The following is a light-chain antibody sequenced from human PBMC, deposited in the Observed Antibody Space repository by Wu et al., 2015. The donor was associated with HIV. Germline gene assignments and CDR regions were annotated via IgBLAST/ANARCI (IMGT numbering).Light chain of an antibody. J-gene: IGKJ4*01. V-gene: IGKV3-20*01. Sequence: EIVLTQSPGTLSLSPGERATLSCRASQTLNKYQLAWYQQKPGQAPRLLIFLASNRATGVPERFSGSGSGTDFTLTISGLEPEDFAVYYCQQYASSPLTFGGGTRVEIK. CDR3: QQYASSPLT. CDR1: QTLNKYQ. CDR2: LAS.